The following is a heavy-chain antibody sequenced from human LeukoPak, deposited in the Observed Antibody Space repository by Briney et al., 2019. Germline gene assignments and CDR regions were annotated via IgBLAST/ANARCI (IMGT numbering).Heavy chain of an antibody. CDR1: GGSFSGYY. CDR2: INHSGST. V-gene: IGHV4-34*01. J-gene: IGHJ5*02. CDR3: ARGGGSSWRGNWFHP. Sequence: SETLSLTCAVYGGSFSGYYWSWIRQPPGKGLEWSGEINHSGSTNYNPSLKRRVTISVDTSKNQFSLKLSSVTAADTAVYYCARGGGSSWRGNWFHPWGQGTLVIVSS. D-gene: IGHD6-13*01.